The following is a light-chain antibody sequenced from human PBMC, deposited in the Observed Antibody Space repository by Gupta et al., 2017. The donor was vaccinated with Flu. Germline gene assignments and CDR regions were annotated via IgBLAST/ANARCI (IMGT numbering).Light chain of an antibody. V-gene: IGLV3-9*01. Sequence: ITGGGSDIGSKNVHWYQVKPARAPVLVIYRDRNRPSGVPAGFSGSNSGNTATLTSSRAQAGDEADYYCQVWDRSTEDVVFGGGTKLTGL. J-gene: IGLJ2*01. CDR2: RDR. CDR1: DIGSKN. CDR3: QVWDRSTEDVV.